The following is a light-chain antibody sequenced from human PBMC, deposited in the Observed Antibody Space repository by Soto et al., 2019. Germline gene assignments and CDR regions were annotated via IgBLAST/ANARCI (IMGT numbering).Light chain of an antibody. V-gene: IGKV3-20*01. CDR2: GAS. CDR1: QSVSSGY. CDR3: QQYGSSPKT. J-gene: IGKJ1*01. Sequence: EIVLAQSPGTLSLSPGERATLSCRASQSVSSGYLAWYQQKPGQAPRLLIYGASSRAPGIPDRFSGSGSGTDFTLTITRLEPEDFAVYYCQQYGSSPKTFGQGTKVDIK.